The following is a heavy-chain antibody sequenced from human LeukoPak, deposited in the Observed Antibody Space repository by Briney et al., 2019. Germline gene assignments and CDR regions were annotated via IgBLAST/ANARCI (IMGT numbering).Heavy chain of an antibody. CDR1: GGSISSSSYY. D-gene: IGHD6-19*01. V-gene: IGHV4-39*07. Sequence: PSETLSLTCTVSGGSISSSSYYWGWIRQPPGKGLEWIGEINHSGSTNYNPSLKSRVTISVDTSKNQFSLKLSSVTAADTAVYYCAYSSGWYDYWGQGTLVTVSS. CDR2: INHSGST. CDR3: AYSSGWYDY. J-gene: IGHJ4*02.